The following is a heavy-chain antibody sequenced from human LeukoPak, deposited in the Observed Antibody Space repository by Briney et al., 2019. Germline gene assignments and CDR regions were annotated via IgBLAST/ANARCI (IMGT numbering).Heavy chain of an antibody. D-gene: IGHD6-13*01. V-gene: IGHV1-18*01. Sequence: GASVKVSCKASGYTFSSYGISWVRQAPGQGLEWMGWISAYSGNTHYAQKFQGRVTMTTDTSTTTAYMELRGLRSDDTAVYYCARSPGRTGYSSTRYPSDYWGQGTLVTVSS. CDR3: ARSPGRTGYSSTRYPSDY. CDR2: ISAYSGNT. CDR1: GYTFSSYG. J-gene: IGHJ4*02.